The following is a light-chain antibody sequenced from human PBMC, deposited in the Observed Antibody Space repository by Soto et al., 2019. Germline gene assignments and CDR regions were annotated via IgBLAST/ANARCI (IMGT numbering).Light chain of an antibody. CDR3: QQYGSSPFT. Sequence: VLTQSPGTLSLSPGERATLSCRASQSVSNNYLAWYQQKPGQAPRLVIYGASNRATGIPDRFSASGSGTDFTLTISRLEPEDFAVYYCQQYGSSPFTFGPGTKVDIK. J-gene: IGKJ3*01. V-gene: IGKV3-20*01. CDR2: GAS. CDR1: QSVSNNY.